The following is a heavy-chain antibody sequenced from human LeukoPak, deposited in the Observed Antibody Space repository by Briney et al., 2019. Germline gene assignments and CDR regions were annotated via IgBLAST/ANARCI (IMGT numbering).Heavy chain of an antibody. CDR1: GYTFTDYY. V-gene: IGHV1-2*02. J-gene: IGHJ5*02. D-gene: IGHD6-13*01. CDR2: INPNGGDT. CDR3: ARMWSTATSGWNWFDP. Sequence: ASVKVSCKASGYTFTDYYVYWVRQAPGQGLEWMGWINPNGGDTNYAQKFQGRVTMTRDTSISTAYMDLSSLRSDDTAMYYCARMWSTATSGWNWFDPWGQGTLVTVSS.